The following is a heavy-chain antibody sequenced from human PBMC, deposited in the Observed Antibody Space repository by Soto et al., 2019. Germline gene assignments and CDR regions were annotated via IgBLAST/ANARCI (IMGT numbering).Heavy chain of an antibody. CDR3: ARGLAYYYDSSGSYYFDY. CDR1: GGSISSGGYY. D-gene: IGHD3-22*01. Sequence: SETLSLTCTVSGGSISSGGYYWSWIRQHPGKGLEWIGYIYYSGSTYYNPSLKSRVTISVDTSKNQFSLKLSSVTAADTAVYYCARGLAYYYDSSGSYYFDYWGQGTLVTVSS. J-gene: IGHJ4*02. V-gene: IGHV4-31*03. CDR2: IYYSGST.